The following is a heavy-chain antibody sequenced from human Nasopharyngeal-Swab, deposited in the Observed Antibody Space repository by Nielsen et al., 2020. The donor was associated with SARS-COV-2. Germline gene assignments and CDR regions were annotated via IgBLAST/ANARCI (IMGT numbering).Heavy chain of an antibody. J-gene: IGHJ5*01. Sequence: WVRQAPGQGLQWMGIIYPGGGRTRYAQTFQGRVTMTRDTSTNTVYMELSSLRSEDTAVYYCARSLVGAHNWFDSWGQGTLVTVSS. D-gene: IGHD1-26*01. CDR3: ARSLVGAHNWFDS. CDR2: IYPGGGRT. V-gene: IGHV1-46*01.